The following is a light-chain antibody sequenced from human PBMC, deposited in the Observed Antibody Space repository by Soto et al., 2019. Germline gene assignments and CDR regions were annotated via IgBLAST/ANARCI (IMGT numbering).Light chain of an antibody. V-gene: IGKV3-20*01. CDR1: EPIINNF. Sequence: EIVLTQSPGTLSVAPGETARLSCRTSEPIINNFVAWYQQRPGQVPKLLLYGVFTRVSGLPDRFRGSGYGTEFTLTIARVEPEDFGVYFCQQYHLSPLSFGGGTQVQMK. J-gene: IGKJ4*01. CDR2: GVF. CDR3: QQYHLSPLS.